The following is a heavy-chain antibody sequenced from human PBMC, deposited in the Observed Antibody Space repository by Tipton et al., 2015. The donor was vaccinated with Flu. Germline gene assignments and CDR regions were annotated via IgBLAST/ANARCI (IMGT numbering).Heavy chain of an antibody. CDR3: ASHSYSRGRAGH. CDR1: GYSISSGYY. Sequence: TLSLTCTVSGYSISSGYYWGWIRQPPGKGLEWIGSIDHSGTTYYNPSDKSRVTISVDTSKNQFSLKLSSVTAADTAVFYCASHSYSRGRAGHWGQGTLVTVSS. D-gene: IGHD4-11*01. CDR2: IDHSGTT. V-gene: IGHV4-38-2*02. J-gene: IGHJ4*02.